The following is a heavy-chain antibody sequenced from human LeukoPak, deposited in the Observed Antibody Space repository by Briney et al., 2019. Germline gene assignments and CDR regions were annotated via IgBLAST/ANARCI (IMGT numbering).Heavy chain of an antibody. D-gene: IGHD3-3*01. CDR1: GGSISSGSYY. J-gene: IGHJ3*02. Sequence: SETLSLTCTVSGGSISSGSYYWSWIRQPAGKGLEWIGRIYTSGSTNYNPSLKSRVTISVDTSKNQFSLKLSSVTAADTAVYYCARDERYDFWSGYYNAFDIWGQGTMVTVSS. V-gene: IGHV4-61*02. CDR2: IYTSGST. CDR3: ARDERYDFWSGYYNAFDI.